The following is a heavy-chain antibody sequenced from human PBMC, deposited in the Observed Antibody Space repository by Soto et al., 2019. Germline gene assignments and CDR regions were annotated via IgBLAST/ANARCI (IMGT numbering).Heavy chain of an antibody. J-gene: IGHJ6*02. Sequence: VQLVESGGGLVKPGGSLRLSCAASGFTFSSYSMNWVRQAPGKGLGWVSSISSSSSYIYYADSVKGRFTISRDNAKNSLYLQMNSLRAEDTAVYYCARAISSSQTGRDYYYGMDVWGQGTTVTVSS. D-gene: IGHD6-13*01. CDR1: GFTFSSYS. V-gene: IGHV3-21*01. CDR2: ISSSSSYI. CDR3: ARAISSSQTGRDYYYGMDV.